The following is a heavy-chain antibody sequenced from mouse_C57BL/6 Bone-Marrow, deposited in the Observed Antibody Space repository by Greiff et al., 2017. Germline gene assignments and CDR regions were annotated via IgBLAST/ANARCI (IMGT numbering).Heavy chain of an antibody. CDR2: IVPETGGT. CDR3: TREVVLYYRNYGAMDY. Sequence: VQLQQSGAELVRPGASVTLSCKASGYTFTDYEMHWVKQTPVHGLEWIGAIVPETGGTAYNQKFKGKAKLTADKSSSTAYMELRSLTSEDSAVSYCTREVVLYYRNYGAMDYWGQGTSVTVSS. J-gene: IGHJ4*01. CDR1: GYTFTDYE. D-gene: IGHD2-5*01. V-gene: IGHV1-15*01.